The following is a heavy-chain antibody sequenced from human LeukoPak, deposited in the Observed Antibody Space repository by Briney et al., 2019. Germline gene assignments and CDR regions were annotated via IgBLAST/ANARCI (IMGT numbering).Heavy chain of an antibody. CDR3: ARRQFAYYYDSSGYFWFDP. CDR1: GYSFTSYW. Sequence: GESLKISCKGSGYSFTSYWIGWVRQMPGKGLEWMGRIDPSGSYTNYSPSFQGHVTISADKSISTAYLQWSSLKASDTAMYYCARRQFAYYYDSSGYFWFDPWGQGTLVTVSS. D-gene: IGHD3-22*01. V-gene: IGHV5-10-1*01. CDR2: IDPSGSYT. J-gene: IGHJ5*02.